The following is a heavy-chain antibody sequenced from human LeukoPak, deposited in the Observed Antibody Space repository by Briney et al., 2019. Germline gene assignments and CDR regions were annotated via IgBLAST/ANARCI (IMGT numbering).Heavy chain of an antibody. CDR2: ISYDGSYK. CDR1: GFTFSNFP. Sequence: PGGSLRPSCAASGFTFSNFPIHWVRQGPGEGLEWVSVISYDGSYKYYAESVQARFTLTRDNSNNTLYLQMNSLRTEATAVYYCAKGASAGTWGTSFDYWGQGALVTVSS. D-gene: IGHD6-13*01. J-gene: IGHJ4*02. V-gene: IGHV3-30*01. CDR3: AKGASAGTWGTSFDY.